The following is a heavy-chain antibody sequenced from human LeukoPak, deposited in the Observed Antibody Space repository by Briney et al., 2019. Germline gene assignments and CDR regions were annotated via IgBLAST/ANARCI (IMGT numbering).Heavy chain of an antibody. V-gene: IGHV3-9*01. CDR2: ISWNSGSI. J-gene: IGHJ3*02. Sequence: GRSLRLSCAASGFTFDDYSMHWVRQAPGKGLEWVSGISWNSGSIGYADSVKSRFTISRDNAKNSLYLQMNSLRAEDTALYYCAEDIGSSHAFDIWGQGTMVTVSS. CDR1: GFTFDDYS. CDR3: AEDIGSSHAFDI.